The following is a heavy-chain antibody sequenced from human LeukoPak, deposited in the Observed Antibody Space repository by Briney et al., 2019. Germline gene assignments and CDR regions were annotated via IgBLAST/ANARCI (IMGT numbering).Heavy chain of an antibody. D-gene: IGHD6-13*01. V-gene: IGHV4-31*03. CDR1: GGSINSGSHY. CDR2: IYNGGST. Sequence: SQTLSLTCTVSGGSINSGSHYWSWIRQHPGEGLEWIGYIYNGGSTYYNPSLKSRVSISVDTSKNQFSPKLSSMTAADTAVYYCARAVAAAAGTFDYWGQGTLVTVSS. J-gene: IGHJ4*02. CDR3: ARAVAAAAGTFDY.